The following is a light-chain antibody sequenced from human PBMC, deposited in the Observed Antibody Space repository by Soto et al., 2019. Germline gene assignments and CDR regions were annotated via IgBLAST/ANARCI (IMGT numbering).Light chain of an antibody. CDR3: QQRSNWPLT. CDR2: DAS. J-gene: IGKJ4*01. V-gene: IGKV3-11*01. Sequence: IVSSQSPATLSLPPGERATLPCRASQSVSSYLAWYQQKPGQAPRLLIYDASNRATGIPARFSGSGSGTDFTLTISSLEPEDFAVYYCQQRSNWPLTFGGGTKVDIK. CDR1: QSVSSY.